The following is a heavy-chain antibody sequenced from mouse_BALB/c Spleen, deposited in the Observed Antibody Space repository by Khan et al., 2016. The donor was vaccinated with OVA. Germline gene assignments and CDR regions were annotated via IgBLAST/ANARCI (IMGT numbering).Heavy chain of an antibody. CDR3: ARVGYNGTMDC. Sequence: QVQLKQSGPELKKPGETVQISCKASGFTFTNYGMNWVKQAPGKGLKWMGWINTYTGKPTFDDDFKGRFAFSLETSASTAYLQINSLKNEDTATYFCARVGYNGTMDCWGQGTSVTVSS. D-gene: IGHD2-14*01. V-gene: IGHV9-3-1*01. CDR1: GFTFTNYG. J-gene: IGHJ4*01. CDR2: INTYTGKP.